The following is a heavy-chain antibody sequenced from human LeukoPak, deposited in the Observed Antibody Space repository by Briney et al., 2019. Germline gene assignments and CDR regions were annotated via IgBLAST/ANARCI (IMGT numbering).Heavy chain of an antibody. CDR3: VKMGTYYYDSSGSNY. D-gene: IGHD3-22*01. CDR2: INSNGGTT. J-gene: IGHJ4*02. V-gene: IGHV3-64D*09. Sequence: GGSLRLSCSASGFTFSSYAMHWVRQAPGKGLEYVSAINSNGGTTYYSDSVKGRYTISRDNSKNTLYLQMSSLRAEDTAVYYCVKMGTYYYDSSGSNYWGQGTLVTVSS. CDR1: GFTFSSYA.